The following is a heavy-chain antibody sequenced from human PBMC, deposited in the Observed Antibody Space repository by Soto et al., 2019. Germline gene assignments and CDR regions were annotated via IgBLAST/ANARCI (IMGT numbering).Heavy chain of an antibody. D-gene: IGHD3-3*01. J-gene: IGHJ4*02. CDR1: GYTFSNFG. CDR2: ISPSNGQT. CDR3: ARVIMIFGVANLGSYFDY. V-gene: IGHV1-18*01. Sequence: QVQLVQSGTEVKKPGASVKVSCKASGYTFSNFGLSWVRQAPGQGLECMGWISPSNGQTIYAQNSHGRVTLTTDTSTATAHMELRSLISDDTAVYYCARVIMIFGVANLGSYFDYWGQGTRVTVSA.